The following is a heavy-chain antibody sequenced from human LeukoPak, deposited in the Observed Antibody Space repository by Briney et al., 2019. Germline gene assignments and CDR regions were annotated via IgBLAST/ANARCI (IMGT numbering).Heavy chain of an antibody. D-gene: IGHD3-22*01. Sequence: SETLSLTCTVSSGSISSSSYYWGWIRQPPGKGHEWIGSIYYSGSTYYNPSLKSRVTISLDTSKNQFSLKLSSVTAADTAVYYCAAENYYDTSGYYLIDYWGQGTLVTVSS. V-gene: IGHV4-39*07. CDR2: IYYSGST. CDR3: AAENYYDTSGYYLIDY. CDR1: SGSISSSSYY. J-gene: IGHJ4*02.